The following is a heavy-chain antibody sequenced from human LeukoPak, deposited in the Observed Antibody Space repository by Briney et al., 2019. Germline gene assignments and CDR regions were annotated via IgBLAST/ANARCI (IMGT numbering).Heavy chain of an antibody. J-gene: IGHJ3*02. CDR1: GFTFNNYG. CDR2: IRYDGSNK. Sequence: GGSLRLSCAASGFTFNNYGMHWVRQAPGKGLEWVAFIRYDGSNKYYADSVKGRFTISRDNSKNTLYLQMNSLRVEDTAVYYCAKDLSGSYYGKGAFDIWGQGTMVTVSS. V-gene: IGHV3-30*02. CDR3: AKDLSGSYYGKGAFDI. D-gene: IGHD1-26*01.